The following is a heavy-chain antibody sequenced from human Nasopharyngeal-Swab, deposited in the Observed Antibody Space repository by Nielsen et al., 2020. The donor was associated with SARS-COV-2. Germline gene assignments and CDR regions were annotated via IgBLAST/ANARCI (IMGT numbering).Heavy chain of an antibody. Sequence: WIRQPPGKGLEYIGETDHYGTTKYNPSLKSRATISIDTSKNQFSLRLTSMTAADTAVYYCARVTLGEDSYGDNWFDPWGQGTLVTVSS. CDR3: ARVTLGEDSYGDNWFDP. J-gene: IGHJ5*02. D-gene: IGHD5-18*01. V-gene: IGHV4-34*01. CDR2: TDHYGTT.